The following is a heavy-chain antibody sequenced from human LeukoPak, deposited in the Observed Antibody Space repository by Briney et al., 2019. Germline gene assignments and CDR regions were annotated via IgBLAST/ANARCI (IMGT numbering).Heavy chain of an antibody. J-gene: IGHJ5*02. CDR2: IKQDGSET. V-gene: IGHV3-7*01. D-gene: IGHD3-10*01. CDR1: GFTFDDYG. CDR3: ARGGQAGTGDL. Sequence: GRSLRLSCAASGFTFDDYGMSWVRQSPGKGLEWVANIKQDGSETYHVDSVKGRFTISRDNAKDSLYLEMNSLRAEDTAVYYCARGGQAGTGDLWGQGTLVTVSS.